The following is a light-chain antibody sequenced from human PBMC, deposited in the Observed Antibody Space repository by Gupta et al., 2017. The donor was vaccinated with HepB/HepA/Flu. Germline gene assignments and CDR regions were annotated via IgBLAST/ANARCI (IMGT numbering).Light chain of an antibody. Sequence: EIVMTQSPATLSVSPGERATLSCRASQSVSSNLAWYQQKPGQAPRLLIHGASTRATGIPDRFSGSGSGTEFTLTSSSRQSEDFAVYYWQKDNNWHSFGQGTKLEIK. CDR2: GAS. CDR1: QSVSSN. CDR3: QKDNNWHS. J-gene: IGKJ2*01. V-gene: IGKV3-15*01.